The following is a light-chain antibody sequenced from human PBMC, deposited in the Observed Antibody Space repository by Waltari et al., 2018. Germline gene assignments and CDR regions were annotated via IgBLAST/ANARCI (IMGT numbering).Light chain of an antibody. V-gene: IGKV1D-16*01. CDR2: AAS. Sequence: DIQMTQSPSSLSASVGDRVHITGRGSQGISSWLAWYQQKPEKAPNSLIYAASSLQSGVPSMFSGSGSGTDFTLTSSRLQPEDFATYYCQQYNSYPPTFGGGTKVEIK. CDR1: QGISSW. J-gene: IGKJ4*01. CDR3: QQYNSYPPT.